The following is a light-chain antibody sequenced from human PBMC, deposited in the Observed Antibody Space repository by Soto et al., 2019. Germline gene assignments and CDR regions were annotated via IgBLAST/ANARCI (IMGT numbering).Light chain of an antibody. J-gene: IGLJ2*01. CDR3: GTWDSTLSAGVV. CDR2: ENN. CDR1: SSNIGNNY. Sequence: QSVLTQPPSVSAAPGQTVTISCSGSSSNIGNNYVSWYQQVPGTAPKLLIYENNRRPSGIPDRFSGSKSGTSATLGITGLQTGDEADYYCGTWDSTLSAGVVFGGGTKVTVL. V-gene: IGLV1-51*02.